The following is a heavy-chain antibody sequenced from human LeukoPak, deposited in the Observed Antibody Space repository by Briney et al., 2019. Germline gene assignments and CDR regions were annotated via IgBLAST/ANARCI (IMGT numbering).Heavy chain of an antibody. Sequence: GGSLRLSCAASGFTFTSHGMHWARQAPGKGLEWVANIKQDGSEKYYVDSVKGRFTISRDNAKNSLYLQMNSLRAEDTAVYYCARDTSTCFDYWGQGTLVTVSS. CDR3: ARDTSTCFDY. D-gene: IGHD2-15*01. CDR2: IKQDGSEK. V-gene: IGHV3-7*01. J-gene: IGHJ4*02. CDR1: GFTFTSHG.